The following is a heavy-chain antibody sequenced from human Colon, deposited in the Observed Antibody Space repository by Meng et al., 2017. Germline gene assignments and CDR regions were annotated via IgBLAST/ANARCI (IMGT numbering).Heavy chain of an antibody. V-gene: IGHV4-31*03. CDR3: ARHTFGGNPGGIDS. CDR1: GGSISSGGYY. Sequence: QVQLQESGPGLVKPSQTLSLTCTVSGGSISSGGYYWSWIRQHPGKGLEWIGYIYYSGSTYYNPSLMSRVTISVDTSKNQLSLKLNSVTAADTSIYYCARHTFGGNPGGIDSWGQGTLVTVSS. J-gene: IGHJ4*02. CDR2: IYYSGST. D-gene: IGHD4-23*01.